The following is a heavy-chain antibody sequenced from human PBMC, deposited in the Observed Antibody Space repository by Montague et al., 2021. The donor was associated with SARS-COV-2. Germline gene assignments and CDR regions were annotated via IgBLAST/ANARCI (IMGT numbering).Heavy chain of an antibody. Sequence: SETLSLTCEVSGGSISSYYWSWIRQSPGKGLEWIGYVHYTGSTKYNPSLKTRVTLSLDTPKSQFSLKLSSVTAADTAVYYCARAQNTCFIANCVNYFDFWGLGAQVTVSS. V-gene: IGHV4-59*01. D-gene: IGHD1-1*01. CDR1: GGSISSYY. CDR3: ARAQNTCFIANCVNYFDF. CDR2: VHYTGST. J-gene: IGHJ4*02.